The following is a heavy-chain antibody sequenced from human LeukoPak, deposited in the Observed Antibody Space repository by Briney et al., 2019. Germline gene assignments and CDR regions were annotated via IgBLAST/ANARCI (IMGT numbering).Heavy chain of an antibody. CDR3: ARRRYCSSTSCYGGLGY. V-gene: IGHV4-34*01. D-gene: IGHD2-2*01. CDR1: GFTFSSYW. Sequence: GSLRLSCAASGFTFSSYWMSWVRQAPGKGLEWIGEINHSGSTNYNPSLKSRVTISVDTSKNQFSLKLSSVTAADTAVYYCARRRYCSSTSCYGGLGYWGQGTLVTVSS. CDR2: INHSGST. J-gene: IGHJ4*02.